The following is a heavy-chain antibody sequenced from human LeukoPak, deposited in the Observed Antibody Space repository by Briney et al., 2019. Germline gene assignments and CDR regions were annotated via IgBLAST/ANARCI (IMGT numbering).Heavy chain of an antibody. CDR3: ARGFSGFWEFAY. CDR2: INYTGDTATGTT. V-gene: IGHV4-34*01. CDR1: GGSFSGYS. J-gene: IGHJ4*02. Sequence: SETLSLTCGVYGGSFSGYSWNWIGQSPGKGLEWIADINYTGDTATGTTNYSPSRASRVTISVDMSKNQFSLHLSSVTAADTGIYYCARGFSGFWEFAYSGQGTLVTASS. D-gene: IGHD1-14*01.